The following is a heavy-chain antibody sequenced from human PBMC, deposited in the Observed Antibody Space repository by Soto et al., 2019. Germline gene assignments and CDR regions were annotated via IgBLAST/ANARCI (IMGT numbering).Heavy chain of an antibody. CDR2: IYYSGST. CDR1: GGSIVSGGYY. CDR3: ARDGASDSSRYYYYNAAFDI. J-gene: IGHJ3*02. Sequence: LTPTYTVSGGSIVSGGYYSRWMPQHPGKGLELIGYIYYSGSTYYNPSLKRRVTISVDTSNSQFSLTLSSVTDADTAVYYCARDGASDSSRYYYYNAAFDIWAQGTMGTVS. D-gene: IGHD3-22*01. V-gene: IGHV4-31*03.